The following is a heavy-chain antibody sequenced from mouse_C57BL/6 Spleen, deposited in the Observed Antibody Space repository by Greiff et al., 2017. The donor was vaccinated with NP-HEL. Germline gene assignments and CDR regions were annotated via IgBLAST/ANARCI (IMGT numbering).Heavy chain of an antibody. V-gene: IGHV1-22*01. CDR1: GYTFTSYW. J-gene: IGHJ3*01. CDR3: ARDGSSAWFAY. D-gene: IGHD1-1*01. CDR2: INPNNGGT. Sequence: EVQLQQSGAELVKPGASVKLSCKASGYTFTSYWMHWVKQRPGQGLEWIGYINPNNGGTSYNQKFKGKATLTVNKSSSTAYMELRSLTSEDSAVYYCARDGSSAWFAYWGQGTLVTVSA.